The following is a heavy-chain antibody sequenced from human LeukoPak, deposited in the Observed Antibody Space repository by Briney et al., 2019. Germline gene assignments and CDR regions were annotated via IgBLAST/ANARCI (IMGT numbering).Heavy chain of an antibody. D-gene: IGHD4-23*01. V-gene: IGHV3-21*01. Sequence: PGGSLRLSCAASGFTFSSYSMNWVRQAPGKGLEWVSSISSSSYIYYADSVRGRFTISRDNAKNSLYLQMNSLRAEDTAVYYCARVLRWAPTQGLYYFDYWGQGTLVTVSS. CDR3: ARVLRWAPTQGLYYFDY. CDR1: GFTFSSYS. CDR2: ISSSSYI. J-gene: IGHJ4*02.